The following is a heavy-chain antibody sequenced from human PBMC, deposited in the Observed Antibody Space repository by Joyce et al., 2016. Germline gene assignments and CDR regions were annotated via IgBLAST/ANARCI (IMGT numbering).Heavy chain of an antibody. CDR1: VGPFRGFF. D-gene: IGHD6-19*01. V-gene: IGHV4-34*01. J-gene: IGHJ4*02. CDR3: ARSQWLAPLMY. Sequence: QVQLQQWGAGLLKPSETLSLTCSVSVGPFRGFFWTWVRQPPGKGLEVIGDINNSGVTNYNPSLKTRVTFSVDTSKNQFSLKLTSLSAADTAVYYCARSQWLAPLMYWGQGTPVTVSS. CDR2: INNSGVT.